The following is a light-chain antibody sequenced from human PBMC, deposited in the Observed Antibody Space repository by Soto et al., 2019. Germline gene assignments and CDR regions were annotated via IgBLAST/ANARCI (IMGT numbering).Light chain of an antibody. J-gene: IGKJ2*01. V-gene: IGKV3-15*01. CDR2: GAS. CDR3: QQYNNWPPRYT. Sequence: EIVMTQSPATLSVSPGERATLSCRASQSVSSNLAWYQQKPGQAPRLLIYGASTSATGIPARFSGSGSGTDFTLTIRSMQSEDFEVYFCQQYNNWPPRYTFGQGTKLEIK. CDR1: QSVSSN.